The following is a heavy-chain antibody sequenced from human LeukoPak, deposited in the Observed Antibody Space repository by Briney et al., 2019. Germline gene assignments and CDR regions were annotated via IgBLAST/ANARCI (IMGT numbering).Heavy chain of an antibody. D-gene: IGHD4-23*01. CDR2: IYYSGST. J-gene: IGHJ4*02. V-gene: IGHV4-59*08. CDR1: GGSISTYY. CDR3: ARIGGNDY. Sequence: SETPSLTCTASGGSISTYYWSWIRQPPGKGLEWIGYIYYSGSTNYNPSLKSRVTISVDTSKNQFSLKLTSVTAADTAVYYCARIGGNDYWGQGTLVTVSS.